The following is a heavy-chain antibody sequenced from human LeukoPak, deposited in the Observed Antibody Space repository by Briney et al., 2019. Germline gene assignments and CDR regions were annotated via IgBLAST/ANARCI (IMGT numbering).Heavy chain of an antibody. CDR3: AREMSEPSYNWFDP. D-gene: IGHD3-10*01. Sequence: VASVKVSCKASGYTFTNYGFNWMRQATGQGLEWMGWISAYNGNTNYAQKLQGRVTMTTDTSTSTAYMELRSLRSDDTAVYYCAREMSEPSYNWFDPWGQGTLVTVSS. CDR1: GYTFTNYG. V-gene: IGHV1-18*01. CDR2: ISAYNGNT. J-gene: IGHJ5*02.